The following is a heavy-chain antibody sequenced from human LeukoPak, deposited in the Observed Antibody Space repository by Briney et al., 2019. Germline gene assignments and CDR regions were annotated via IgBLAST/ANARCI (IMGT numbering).Heavy chain of an antibody. CDR1: GFTFSSYS. CDR3: ARRSEFGVLYYMDV. CDR2: MSGSSGTI. J-gene: IGHJ6*03. Sequence: PGGSLRLSCAPSGFTFSSYSMNWVRQAPGKGLEWVTYMSGSSGTIYYADSVKGRFTLSRDNAKNSLYLQMNSLRAEDAAVYYCARRSEFGVLYYMDVWGKGTTVTVSS. V-gene: IGHV3-48*01. D-gene: IGHD3-16*01.